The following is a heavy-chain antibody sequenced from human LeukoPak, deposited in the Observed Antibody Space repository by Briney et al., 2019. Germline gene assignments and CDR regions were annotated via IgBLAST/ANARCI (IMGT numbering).Heavy chain of an antibody. CDR3: ARIHCSSTSCYTGNWFAP. Sequence: SETLSLTCTVSGGSISSYYWSWIRQPAGKGLEWIGRIYTSGSTDYNPSLKSRVTMSVDTSKNQFSLKLSSVTAADTAVYYCARIHCSSTSCYTGNWFAPWGQGTLVTVSS. J-gene: IGHJ5*02. D-gene: IGHD2-2*02. CDR1: GGSISSYY. V-gene: IGHV4-4*07. CDR2: IYTSGST.